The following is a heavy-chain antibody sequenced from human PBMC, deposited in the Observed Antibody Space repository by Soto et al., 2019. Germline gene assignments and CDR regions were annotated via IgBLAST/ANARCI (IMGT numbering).Heavy chain of an antibody. J-gene: IGHJ6*02. CDR1: GGTFSSYA. CDR3: ARLLGDLINYNYYGMDV. D-gene: IGHD3-16*01. V-gene: IGHV1-69*13. CDR2: IIPIFGTA. Sequence: SVKVSCKASGGTFSSYAISWVRQAPGQGLEWMGGIIPIFGTANYAQKFQGRVTITADESTSTAYMELSSLRSEDTAVYYCARLLGDLINYNYYGMDVWGQGTTVTVSS.